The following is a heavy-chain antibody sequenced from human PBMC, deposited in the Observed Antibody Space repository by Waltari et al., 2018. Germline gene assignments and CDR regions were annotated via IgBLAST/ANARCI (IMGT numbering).Heavy chain of an antibody. CDR3: ARERGGLFDY. J-gene: IGHJ4*02. Sequence: QVQLVQSGAEVKKPGASVNVSCKPSGSPFSDYVIQWLRQAPGQRPEWMGWFNAGNGNTYDSQKFRGRVIISGDTSASTVYMELSGLTSEDTAVYYCARERGGLFDYWGQGTLVTVSS. V-gene: IGHV1-3*01. CDR2: FNAGNGNT. CDR1: GSPFSDYV. D-gene: IGHD3-10*01.